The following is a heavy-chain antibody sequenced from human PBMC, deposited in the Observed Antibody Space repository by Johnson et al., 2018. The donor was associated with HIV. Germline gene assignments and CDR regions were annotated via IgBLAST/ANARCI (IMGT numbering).Heavy chain of an antibody. J-gene: IGHJ3*02. CDR2: ISYDGSNK. D-gene: IGHD3-22*01. V-gene: IGHV3-30*04. Sequence: QMLLVESGGGVVQPGRSLRLSCAASGFPVSSYAMHWVRQAPGKGLEWVAVISYDGSNKYYADSVKGRFTISRDNSKNTLYLQMNSLRAEDTAVYYCASCESDSSGRGAFDMWGQATMVTVSS. CDR3: ASCESDSSGRGAFDM. CDR1: GFPVSSYA.